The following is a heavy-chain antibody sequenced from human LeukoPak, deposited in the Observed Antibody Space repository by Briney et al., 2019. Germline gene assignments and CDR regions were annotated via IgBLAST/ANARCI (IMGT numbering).Heavy chain of an antibody. J-gene: IGHJ4*02. CDR3: VRGARAGYNLEPFDY. CDR1: GGSMSSYY. Sequence: SSETLSLTCTVSGGSMSSYYWSWIRQPPGKGLEWIGYIYYSGSTKYNPSLKSRVTISVDTSKNQFSLKLSSVTAADTAAYYCVRGARAGYNLEPFDYWGQGTLVTVSS. CDR2: IYYSGST. D-gene: IGHD5-24*01. V-gene: IGHV4-59*08.